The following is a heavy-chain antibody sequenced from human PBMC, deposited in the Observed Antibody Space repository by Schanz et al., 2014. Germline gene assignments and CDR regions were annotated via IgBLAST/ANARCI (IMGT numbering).Heavy chain of an antibody. CDR2: VNPSVRGT. Sequence: QVQLVQSGTQVKKPGASVKVSCKASGYTLSAYSLHWVRQAAGQGLEWMGIVNPSVRGTHFAREFQGRVTVTSDTSTSTVYMELSGRRSEDTAVYYCAGAFDSSGYYFDYWGQGTLVTVSS. D-gene: IGHD3-22*01. V-gene: IGHV1-46*03. CDR1: GYTLSAYS. J-gene: IGHJ4*02. CDR3: AGAFDSSGYYFDY.